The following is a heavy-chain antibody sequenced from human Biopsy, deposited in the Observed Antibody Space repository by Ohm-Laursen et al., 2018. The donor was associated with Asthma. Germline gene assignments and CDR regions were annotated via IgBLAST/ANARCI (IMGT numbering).Heavy chain of an antibody. J-gene: IGHJ4*02. CDR1: GFTFDDYG. CDR3: AREEGHSGSYYLDS. Sequence: SLRLSCAAFGFTFDDYGMSWVRQAPGKGLDWVSGINWNGGSTGYADSVKGRFTISRDNAKNSLYLQMNDLRADDTALYYCAREEGHSGSYYLDSWGQGTLVSVSS. D-gene: IGHD1-26*01. V-gene: IGHV3-20*04. CDR2: INWNGGST.